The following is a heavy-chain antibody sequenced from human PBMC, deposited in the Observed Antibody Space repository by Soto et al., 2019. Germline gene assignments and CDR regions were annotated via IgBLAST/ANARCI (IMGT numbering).Heavy chain of an antibody. Sequence: QVQLQESGPGLVKPSQTLSLTCTVSGGSITSSGYYWSWIRQHPGEGLEWIGFTSNSGSTSYNPAIESRVTIPVDTSANQFSLTLKSVTAADTAVYYCARGGGSTKVDYWGQGTLVTVSP. V-gene: IGHV4-31*03. J-gene: IGHJ4*02. CDR3: ARGGGSTKVDY. CDR2: TSNSGST. D-gene: IGHD2-2*01. CDR1: GGSITSSGYY.